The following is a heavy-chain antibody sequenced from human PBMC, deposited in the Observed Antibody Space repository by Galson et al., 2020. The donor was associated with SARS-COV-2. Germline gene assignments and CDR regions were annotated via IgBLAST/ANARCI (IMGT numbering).Heavy chain of an antibody. V-gene: IGHV3-21*01. D-gene: IGHD1-26*01. CDR3: AREASWAMFGMDV. J-gene: IGHJ6*02. CDR1: GFTFNSYT. Sequence: GGSLRLSCAVSGFTFNSYTMTWVRQAPGKGPEWVSSISSNSEYIYYVDSLKGRFTISRDNAKNSLYLQRNSLRAEDTAVYYCAREASWAMFGMDVWGQGTTVNVSS. CDR2: ISSNSEYI.